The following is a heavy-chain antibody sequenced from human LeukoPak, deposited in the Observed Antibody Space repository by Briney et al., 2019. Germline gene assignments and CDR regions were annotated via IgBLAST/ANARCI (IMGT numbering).Heavy chain of an antibody. J-gene: IGHJ6*02. CDR3: ARERNPYSSGRYGMDV. V-gene: IGHV4-59*02. D-gene: IGHD6-19*01. CDR2: IYYIRIT. Sequence: SETLSLTCTVSGASVTSYYWSWIRQPPGKGLEWIGSIYYIRITNHNPSRKSRVTISVDTSKNQVSLKLSSVTAADTAVYYCARERNPYSSGRYGMDVWGQGTTVTVSS. CDR1: GASVTSYY.